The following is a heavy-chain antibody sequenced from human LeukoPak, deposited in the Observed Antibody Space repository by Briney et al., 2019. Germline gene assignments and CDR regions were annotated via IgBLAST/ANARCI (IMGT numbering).Heavy chain of an antibody. V-gene: IGHV1-2*02. CDR2: IFPGGGVT. Sequence: ASVKVSCKASGYTFTNYPKHWVRQAPGQGLEWMGVIFPGGGVTEYAQKFQGRVTMTRDTSISTAYMELSRLRSDDTAVYYCARDHGYYDILTRNYHLYFFDYWGQGTLVTVSS. J-gene: IGHJ4*02. CDR1: GYTFTNYP. CDR3: ARDHGYYDILTRNYHLYFFDY. D-gene: IGHD3-9*01.